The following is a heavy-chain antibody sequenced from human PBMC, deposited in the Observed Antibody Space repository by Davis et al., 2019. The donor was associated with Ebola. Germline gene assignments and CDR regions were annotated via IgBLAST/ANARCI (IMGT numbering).Heavy chain of an antibody. CDR1: GFTVSSNN. D-gene: IGHD4-17*01. V-gene: IGHV3-53*05. CDR3: VKDQVEGARFMSTVTTGDY. CDR2: VHSGSST. J-gene: IGHJ4*02. Sequence: GGSLTLSCAASGFTVSSNNMGWVSQAPGKGLEWVSVVHSGSSTYYGNSVKGRFTISRDNSKNKLSLQMSSLRAEDTAVYYCVKDQVEGARFMSTVTTGDYWGQGTLVTVSS.